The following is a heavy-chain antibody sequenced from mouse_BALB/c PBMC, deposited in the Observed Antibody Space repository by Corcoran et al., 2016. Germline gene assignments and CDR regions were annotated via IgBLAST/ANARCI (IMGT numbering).Heavy chain of an antibody. Sequence: DVQLQVSGPGLVKPSQSLSLTCSVTGYSITSGYYWNWIRQFPGNKLEWMGYISYDGSNNYNPSLKNRISITRDTSKNQFFLKLNSVTTEDTATYYCARGLSWGQGTSVTVSS. J-gene: IGHJ4*01. D-gene: IGHD6-1*01. CDR3: ARGLS. CDR1: GYSITSGYY. V-gene: IGHV3-6*02. CDR2: ISYDGSN.